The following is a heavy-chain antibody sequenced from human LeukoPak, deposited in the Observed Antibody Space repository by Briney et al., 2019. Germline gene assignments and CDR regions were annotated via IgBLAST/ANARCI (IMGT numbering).Heavy chain of an antibody. J-gene: IGHJ4*02. D-gene: IGHD6-13*01. CDR3: TRGGQELGKGYFFDY. CDR2: IRSKGYGGTA. V-gene: IGHV3-49*04. CDR1: GFIFGDYA. Sequence: GGSLRLSCTVSGFIFGDYAMSWVRQAPGKGLEWLGLIRSKGYGGTAEYAASVKGRLSVSRDDSRSIAYLQVDSLKTEDTGVYYCTRGGQELGKGYFFDYWGRGILVTVSS.